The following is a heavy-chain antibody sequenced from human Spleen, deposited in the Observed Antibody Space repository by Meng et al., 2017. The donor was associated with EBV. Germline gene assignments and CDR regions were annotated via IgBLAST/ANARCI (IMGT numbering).Heavy chain of an antibody. Sequence: QVHLAESGPGLVKPSQTLSLTCDVSGDSISSGAYYWTWIRQPPGKGLEWIGYIFYSGSTYYNPSLKSRLTISIDTSKNQFSLKLSSVTAADTAVYYCARGGLGELSFYWWGQGTLVTVSS. D-gene: IGHD3-16*02. CDR3: ARGGLGELSFYW. CDR1: GDSISSGAYY. J-gene: IGHJ4*02. CDR2: IFYSGST. V-gene: IGHV4-30-4*01.